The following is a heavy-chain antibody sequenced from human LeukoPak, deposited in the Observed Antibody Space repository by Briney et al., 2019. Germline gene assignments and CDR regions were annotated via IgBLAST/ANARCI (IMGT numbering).Heavy chain of an antibody. CDR3: ARDSPATDSNFDY. V-gene: IGHV1-2*06. Sequence: ASVKVSCKASGYTFTGYYMHWVRQAPGQGLEWMGRINPNSGGTNYTQKFQGRVTMTRDTSISTAYMELSRLRSDDTAVYYCARDSPATDSNFDYWDQGTLVTVSS. D-gene: IGHD3-3*01. CDR2: INPNSGGT. CDR1: GYTFTGYY. J-gene: IGHJ4*02.